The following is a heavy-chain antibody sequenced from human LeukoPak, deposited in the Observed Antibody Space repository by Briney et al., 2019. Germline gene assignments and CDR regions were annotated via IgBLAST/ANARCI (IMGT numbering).Heavy chain of an antibody. J-gene: IGHJ3*02. Sequence: SETLSLTCTVSGGSISSGSYYWSWIRQPAGKGLEWIGRIYTSGSTNYNPSLKSRVTISVDTPKNQFSLKLSSVTAADTAVYYCARGGSSSLRAFDIWGQGTMVTVSS. CDR2: IYTSGST. CDR1: GGSISSGSYY. D-gene: IGHD6-6*01. V-gene: IGHV4-61*02. CDR3: ARGGSSSLRAFDI.